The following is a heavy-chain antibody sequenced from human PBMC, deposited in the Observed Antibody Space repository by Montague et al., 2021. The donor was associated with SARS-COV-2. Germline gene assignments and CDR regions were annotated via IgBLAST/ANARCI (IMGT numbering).Heavy chain of an antibody. CDR1: GGSINNYY. D-gene: IGHD3-9*01. CDR3: ARTTYFDLASIYYYDMDV. V-gene: IGHV4-59*08. Sequence: SETRSLTCTVSGGSINNYYWSWIRQPPGRGLEWIGYIYYSGSTEYSPSLKSRVTMSIDTSKNQFSLRLNSVTAADTAVYFCARTTYFDLASIYYYDMDVWGQGTTVTDSS. CDR2: IYYSGST. J-gene: IGHJ6*02.